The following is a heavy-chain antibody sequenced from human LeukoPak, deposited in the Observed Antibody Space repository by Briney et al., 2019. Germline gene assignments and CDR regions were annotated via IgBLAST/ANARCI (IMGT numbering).Heavy chain of an antibody. CDR1: GGSSSGYY. D-gene: IGHD4-17*01. V-gene: IGHV4-34*01. CDR3: ARGRATVTTSGRWFDP. CDR2: INHSGST. Sequence: PSETLSLTCAVYGGSSSGYYWSWIRQPPGKGLERIGEINHSGSTNYNPSLKSRVTISVDTSKNQFSLKLSSVTAADTAVYYCARGRATVTTSGRWFDPWGQGTLVTVSS. J-gene: IGHJ5*02.